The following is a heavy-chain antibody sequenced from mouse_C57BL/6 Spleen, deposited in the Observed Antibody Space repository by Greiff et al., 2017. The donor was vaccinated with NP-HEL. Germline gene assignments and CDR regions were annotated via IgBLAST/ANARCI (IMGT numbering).Heavy chain of an antibody. Sequence: EVMLVESEGGLVQPGSSMKLSCTASGFTFSDYYMAWVRQVPEKGLEWVANINYDGSSTYYLDSLKSRFIISRDNAKNSLYLQMSSLKSEDTATYYCARETTGGAMDYWGQGTSVTVSS. CDR1: GFTFSDYY. J-gene: IGHJ4*01. D-gene: IGHD1-1*01. V-gene: IGHV5-16*01. CDR3: ARETTGGAMDY. CDR2: INYDGSST.